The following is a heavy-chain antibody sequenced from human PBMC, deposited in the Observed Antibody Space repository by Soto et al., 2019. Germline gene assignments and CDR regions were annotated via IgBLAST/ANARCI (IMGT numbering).Heavy chain of an antibody. CDR3: ATLAVAGTNDYFDY. Sequence: ASVKVSCKASGGTFSSYTISWVRQAPGQGLEWMGRIIPILGIANYAQKFQGRVTITTDKSTSTAYMELSSLRSEDTAVYYCATLAVAGTNDYFDYWGQGTLVTVSS. D-gene: IGHD6-19*01. V-gene: IGHV1-69*02. CDR2: IIPILGIA. J-gene: IGHJ4*02. CDR1: GGTFSSYT.